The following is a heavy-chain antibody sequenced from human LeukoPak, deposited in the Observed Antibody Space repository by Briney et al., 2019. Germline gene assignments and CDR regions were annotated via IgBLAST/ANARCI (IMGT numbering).Heavy chain of an antibody. D-gene: IGHD5-24*01. V-gene: IGHV3-74*01. CDR3: AKEGGDGYNPYYYYLDV. Sequence: GGSLRLSCVASGFTFKNSWMHWVRQVPGKGLVWVSRMDADGSNTHYVDSVKGRFTISRDNAKNTLYLQMNSLRVEDTAVYYCAKEGGDGYNPYYYYLDVWGKGTTVTVSS. CDR2: MDADGSNT. CDR1: GFTFKNSW. J-gene: IGHJ6*03.